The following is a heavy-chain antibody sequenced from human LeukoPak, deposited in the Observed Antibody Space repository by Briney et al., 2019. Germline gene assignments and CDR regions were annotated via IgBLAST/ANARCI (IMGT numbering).Heavy chain of an antibody. J-gene: IGHJ4*02. D-gene: IGHD3-10*01. Sequence: SETLSLTCAVYGGSFSGYYWSWIRQPPGKGLEWIGEINHSGSTNYNPSLKSRVTISVDTSKNQFSLKLSSVTAADTAVYYCARPRYGSGSYYGYWGQGTLVTVSS. V-gene: IGHV4-34*01. CDR1: GGSFSGYY. CDR2: INHSGST. CDR3: ARPRYGSGSYYGY.